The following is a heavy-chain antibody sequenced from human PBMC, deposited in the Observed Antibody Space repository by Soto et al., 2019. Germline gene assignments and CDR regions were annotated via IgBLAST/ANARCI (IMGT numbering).Heavy chain of an antibody. CDR3: ARDFYDFWSGYYSY. Sequence: QVQLVQSGAEVKKPGASVKVSCKASGYTFTSYGISWVRQAPGQGLEWMGWISAYNGNTNYAQKLQGRVTMTTDTXMSKAYMELRSLRSDDTAVYYCARDFYDFWSGYYSYWGQGTLVTVSS. V-gene: IGHV1-18*01. CDR1: GYTFTSYG. CDR2: ISAYNGNT. J-gene: IGHJ4*02. D-gene: IGHD3-3*01.